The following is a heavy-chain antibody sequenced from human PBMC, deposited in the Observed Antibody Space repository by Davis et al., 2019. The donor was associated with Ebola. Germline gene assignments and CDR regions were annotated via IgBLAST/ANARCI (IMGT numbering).Heavy chain of an antibody. CDR1: GFTFSTYW. V-gene: IGHV3-74*01. Sequence: GESLKISCAASGFTFSTYWMHWVRQVPGKGLVWVSRTNEDGTTTNYADSVRGRFTISRDTSKNTLYLQMNSLRPEDTAVYYCAKGSPVSYDRSGYSYLDYWGQGTLVTVSS. CDR2: TNEDGTTT. J-gene: IGHJ4*02. D-gene: IGHD3-22*01. CDR3: AKGSPVSYDRSGYSYLDY.